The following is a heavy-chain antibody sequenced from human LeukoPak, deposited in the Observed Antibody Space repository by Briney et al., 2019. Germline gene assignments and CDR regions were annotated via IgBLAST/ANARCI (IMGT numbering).Heavy chain of an antibody. CDR3: ARGSGGSFDY. Sequence: ASVKVSCKASGYTFTGYYMHWVRQAPGQGLEWMGWINPNSGGTNYAQKFQGRVTMTTDTSTNTAYLELRSLTSDDTAVYYCARGSGGSFDYWGQGTLVTVSS. J-gene: IGHJ4*02. CDR2: INPNSGGT. CDR1: GYTFTGYY. D-gene: IGHD2-15*01. V-gene: IGHV1-2*02.